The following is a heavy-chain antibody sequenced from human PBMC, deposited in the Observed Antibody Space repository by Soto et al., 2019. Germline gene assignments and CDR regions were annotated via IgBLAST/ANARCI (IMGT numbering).Heavy chain of an antibody. CDR1: GGSFSGYY. Sequence: QVQLQQWGAGLLKPSETLSLTCAVYGGSFSGYYWSWIRQPPGKGLEWIGEINHSGSTNYNPSLKSRVTISVDTSKNQFSLKLSSVTAADTAVYYCARVRGWYGRDFDYWGQGTLVTVSS. D-gene: IGHD6-19*01. CDR3: ARVRGWYGRDFDY. CDR2: INHSGST. V-gene: IGHV4-34*01. J-gene: IGHJ4*02.